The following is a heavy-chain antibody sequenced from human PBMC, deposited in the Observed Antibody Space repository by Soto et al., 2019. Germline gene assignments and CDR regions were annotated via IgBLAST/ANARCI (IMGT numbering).Heavy chain of an antibody. J-gene: IGHJ4*02. CDR2: IAPGNGNT. V-gene: IGHV1-3*01. CDR3: AKGSRMWTPDY. CDR1: GYAFTDYS. Sequence: ASVKVSWKGSGYAFTDYSIHWVRQAPGQSLEWMGWIAPGNGNTKSSQNFQDRVTITRDTSATTAYMELSSLRSEDTAVYYCAKGSRMWTPDYWGQGTLVTVSS. D-gene: IGHD2-21*01.